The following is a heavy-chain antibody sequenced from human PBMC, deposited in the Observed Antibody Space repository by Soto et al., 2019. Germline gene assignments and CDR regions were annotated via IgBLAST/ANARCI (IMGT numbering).Heavy chain of an antibody. Sequence: AVTLSHTRTGSGGDTSRSPRHWSCIRQPPGKGLEWIASIKYSGTTFYNPSLKSRVTLSVDTSKNQFALKLSSVTAAETAVYYCARHGITGSYYDAFDIWGQGTMVT. CDR1: GGDTSRSPRH. CDR3: ARHGITGSYYDAFDI. J-gene: IGHJ3*02. V-gene: IGHV4-39*01. D-gene: IGHD1-26*01. CDR2: IKYSGTT.